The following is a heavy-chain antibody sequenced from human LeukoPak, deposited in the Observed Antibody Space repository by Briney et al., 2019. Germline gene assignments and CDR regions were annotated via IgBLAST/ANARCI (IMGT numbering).Heavy chain of an antibody. Sequence: GGSLRLSCAASGFTFSSYWMHWVRQAPGKGLEWVANIKEDGSEKYYVDSVKGRFTISRDNAKNSLSLQMNSLRAEDTAVYFCARGGGLDVWGQGATVTVSS. CDR3: ARGGGLDV. V-gene: IGHV3-7*04. J-gene: IGHJ6*02. CDR2: IKEDGSEK. CDR1: GFTFSSYW.